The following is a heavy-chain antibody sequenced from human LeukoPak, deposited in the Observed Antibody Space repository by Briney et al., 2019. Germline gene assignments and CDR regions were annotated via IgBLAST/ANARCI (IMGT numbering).Heavy chain of an antibody. CDR3: AKISDYDSSGPSDY. CDR2: IRYDGSNK. V-gene: IGHV3-30*02. CDR1: GFTLSNYG. D-gene: IGHD3-22*01. Sequence: GGSLRLSCAASGFTLSNYGMHWVRQAPGKGLEWVTFIRYDGSNKYYAGSVKGRFTISKDNSKNTLYLQMNSLRAEDTALYYCAKISDYDSSGPSDYWGQGTLVTVSS. J-gene: IGHJ4*02.